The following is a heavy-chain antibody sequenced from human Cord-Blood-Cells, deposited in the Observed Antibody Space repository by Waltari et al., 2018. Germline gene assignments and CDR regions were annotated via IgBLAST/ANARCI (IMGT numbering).Heavy chain of an antibody. CDR3: AKENSSSSFFAVDI. J-gene: IGHJ3*02. V-gene: IGHV3-30*18. CDR2: RSYDGSNK. D-gene: IGHD6-6*01. Sequence: QVQLVESGGGVVQPGRSLRLSCAASGFTFSSYGMHWVRQAPGKGLEWVAVRSYDGSNKYYADYVKGLFTIARDNSKNTLYLQMNSLRAEDTAVYYCAKENSSSSFFAVDIWGQGTMVTVSS. CDR1: GFTFSSYG.